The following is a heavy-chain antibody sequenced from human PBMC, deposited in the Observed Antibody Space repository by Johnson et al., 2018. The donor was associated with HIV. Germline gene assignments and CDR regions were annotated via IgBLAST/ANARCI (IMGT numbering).Heavy chain of an antibody. Sequence: QVQLVESGGGVVQPGRSLRLSCAASGFTFSSYAMHWVRQAPGKGLEWVAVISYDGSNKYYADSVKGRFTISRDNSKNTLYLQMNSLGAEDTAVYYCAGGCSDGYTCDVFDIWGQGTMVTVSP. J-gene: IGHJ3*02. CDR2: ISYDGSNK. CDR3: AGGCSDGYTCDVFDI. V-gene: IGHV3-30*14. D-gene: IGHD2-15*01. CDR1: GFTFSSYA.